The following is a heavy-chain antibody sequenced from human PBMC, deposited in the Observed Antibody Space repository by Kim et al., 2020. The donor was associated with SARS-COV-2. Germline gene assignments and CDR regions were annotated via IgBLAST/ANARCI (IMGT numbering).Heavy chain of an antibody. V-gene: IGHV4-61*01. J-gene: IGHJ6*03. CDR1: GGSVSSGSYY. D-gene: IGHD3-10*01. Sequence: SETLSLTCTVSGGSVSSGSYYWSWIRQPPGKGLEWIGYIYYSGSTNYNPSLKSRGTISVDTSKNQFSLKLSSVTAADTAVYYCARTFTFYYGSGSYYNLRYYYFRDVWGKGTAVTVSS. CDR2: IYYSGST. CDR3: ARTFTFYYGSGSYYNLRYYYFRDV.